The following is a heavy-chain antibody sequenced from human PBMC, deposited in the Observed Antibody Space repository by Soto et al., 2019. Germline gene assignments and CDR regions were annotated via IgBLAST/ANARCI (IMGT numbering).Heavy chain of an antibody. CDR2: IIPIFGTA. CDR1: GCTFSIYA. Sequence: SVQVSCTASGCTFSIYAISWVRQAPGQGLEWMGGIIPIFGTANYAQKFQGRVTITADKSTSTAYMELSSLRSEDTAVYYCARGQPRENWFDPWGQGTLVTVSS. V-gene: IGHV1-69*06. CDR3: ARGQPRENWFDP. D-gene: IGHD6-13*01. J-gene: IGHJ5*02.